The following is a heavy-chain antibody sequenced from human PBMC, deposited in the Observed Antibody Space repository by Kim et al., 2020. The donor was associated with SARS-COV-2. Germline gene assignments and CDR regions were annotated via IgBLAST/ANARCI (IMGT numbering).Heavy chain of an antibody. D-gene: IGHD6-13*01. CDR1: GFTFSSYS. V-gene: IGHV3-48*04. CDR3: ARGGSSSRVLGWFDP. Sequence: GGSLRLSCAASGFTFSSYSMNWVRQAPGKGLEWVSYISSSSSTIYYADSVKGRFTISRDNAKNSLYLQMNSLRAEDTAVYYCARGGSSSRVLGWFDPWGQGTLVTVSS. CDR2: ISSSSSTI. J-gene: IGHJ5*02.